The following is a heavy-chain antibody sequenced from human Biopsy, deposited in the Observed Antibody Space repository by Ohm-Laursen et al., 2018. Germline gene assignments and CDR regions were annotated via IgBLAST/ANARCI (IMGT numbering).Heavy chain of an antibody. Sequence: SLRLSCTASGFTFSGFSMNWVRQAPGKGLEWVSSISASGNHIYYTDSVKGQFTVSRDNGKNSVYLQMNSLRVEDTAVYYCVRDGEAKYCKHGVCPSDFWGQGTLVTVSS. CDR2: ISASGNHI. CDR3: VRDGEAKYCKHGVCPSDF. V-gene: IGHV3-21*01. J-gene: IGHJ4*02. D-gene: IGHD2-8*01. CDR1: GFTFSGFS.